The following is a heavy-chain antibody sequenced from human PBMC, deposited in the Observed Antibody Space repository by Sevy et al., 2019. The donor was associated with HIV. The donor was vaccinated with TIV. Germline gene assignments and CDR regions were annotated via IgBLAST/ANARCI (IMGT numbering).Heavy chain of an antibody. D-gene: IGHD6-19*01. CDR1: GFTISNYA. CDR2: ISISGIKT. V-gene: IGHV3-23*01. CDR3: AKEWTQLSDWYGELDY. Sequence: GGSLRLSCAASGFTISNYAMSWVRQAPGKGLEWVSSISISGIKTYYADSVKGRFTISRDNSKNTLYLQVNSLRADDTAVYYCAKEWTQLSDWYGELDYWGQGSLVTVSS. J-gene: IGHJ4*02.